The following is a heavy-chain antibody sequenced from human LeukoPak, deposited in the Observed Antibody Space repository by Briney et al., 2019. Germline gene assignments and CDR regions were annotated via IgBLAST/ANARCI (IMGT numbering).Heavy chain of an antibody. J-gene: IGHJ6*02. V-gene: IGHV1-2*02. CDR1: GYTFTGYY. CDR3: ARSPTYYYDSSGRAGYYYGMDV. Sequence: ASVKVSCKGSGYTFTGYYMHWVRQAPGQGLEWMGWINPNSGGTNYAQKFQGRVTMTRDTSISTAYMELSRLRSDDTAVYYCARSPTYYYDSSGRAGYYYGMDVWGQGTTVTVSS. CDR2: INPNSGGT. D-gene: IGHD3-22*01.